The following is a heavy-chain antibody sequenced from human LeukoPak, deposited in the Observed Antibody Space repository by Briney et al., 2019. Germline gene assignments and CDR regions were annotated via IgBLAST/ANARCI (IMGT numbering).Heavy chain of an antibody. D-gene: IGHD2-21*02. Sequence: KPAETLSLTCTVSGGSISSGGYYWSGIRQHPGKGLEWIGYVYYSGSTYYNPSLKSQVTISVDTSKNQFSLKLSSVTAADTAVYYCAREALAYCGGDRYSRYFQHWGQGTLVTVPS. J-gene: IGHJ1*01. CDR1: GGSISSGGYY. V-gene: IGHV4-31*01. CDR3: AREALAYCGGDRYSRYFQH. CDR2: VYYSGST.